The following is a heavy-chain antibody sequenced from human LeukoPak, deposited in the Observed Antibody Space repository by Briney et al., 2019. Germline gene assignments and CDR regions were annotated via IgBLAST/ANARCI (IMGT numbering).Heavy chain of an antibody. J-gene: IGHJ4*02. CDR1: GFTFSSYA. CDR2: ISGSGGST. D-gene: IGHD6-13*01. V-gene: IGHV3-23*01. Sequence: GGSLRLPCAASGFTFSSYAMSWVRQAPGKGLEWVSAISGSGGSTYYADSVKGRFTISRDNSKNTLYLQMNSLRAEDTAVYYCAKSGDSSSWYLYYFDYRGQRTLVTVSS. CDR3: AKSGDSSSWYLYYFDY.